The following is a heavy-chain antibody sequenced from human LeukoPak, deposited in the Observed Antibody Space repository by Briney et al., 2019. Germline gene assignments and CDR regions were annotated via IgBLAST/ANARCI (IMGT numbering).Heavy chain of an antibody. CDR2: ISSSGNTI. Sequence: GGSLRLSCAAPGFTFSSYDMNWVRQAPGKGLEWVSYISSSGNTIYYTDSVKGRFTISRDNAQNSLYLQMNSLRAEDTAVYYCARYSSSWHYYFDYWGQGTLVTVSS. V-gene: IGHV3-48*03. CDR1: GFTFSSYD. J-gene: IGHJ4*02. D-gene: IGHD6-13*01. CDR3: ARYSSSWHYYFDY.